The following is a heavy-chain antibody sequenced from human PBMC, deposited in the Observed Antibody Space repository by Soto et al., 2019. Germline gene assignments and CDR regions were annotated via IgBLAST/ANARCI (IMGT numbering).Heavy chain of an antibody. D-gene: IGHD6-19*01. CDR3: ARSSVAGTWGYYFDN. CDR2: ISYDGNHE. CDR1: GFIFTTYA. V-gene: IGHV3-30-3*01. Sequence: QVHLVESGGGVVPPGRSLRLSCAASGFIFTTYAMHWVRQAPGKGLEWVAVISYDGNHEYYADSVRGRFTISRDNSKNTLYLQMDSLRADDTALYYCARSSVAGTWGYYFDNWGQGALVTVSS. J-gene: IGHJ4*02.